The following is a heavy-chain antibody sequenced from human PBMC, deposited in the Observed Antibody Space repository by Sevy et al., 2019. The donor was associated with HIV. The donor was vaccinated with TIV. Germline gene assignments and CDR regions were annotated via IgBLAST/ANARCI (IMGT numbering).Heavy chain of an antibody. D-gene: IGHD3-22*01. Sequence: SETLSLTCTVSGGSISSGDYYWSWIRQPPGKGLEWIGYIYYSGSTYYNLSLKSRVTISVDTSKNQFSLKLCSVTAGDTAEYYCARERIGEATISPGGYDSSGYWGQGTLVTVSS. CDR2: IYYSGST. CDR3: ARERIGEATISPGGYDSSGY. CDR1: GGSISSGDYY. J-gene: IGHJ4*02. V-gene: IGHV4-30-4*01.